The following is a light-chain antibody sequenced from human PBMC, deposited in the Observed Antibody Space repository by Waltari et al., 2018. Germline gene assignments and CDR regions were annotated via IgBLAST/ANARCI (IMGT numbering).Light chain of an antibody. J-gene: IGLJ3*02. Sequence: WYQQEPGRAPKIIVYDVSQRPSGVSNRFSGAKSGNTASLTISGVQAEDEADYYCSSYTTTSSWVFGGGTKLTVL. CDR3: SSYTTTSSWV. CDR2: DVS. V-gene: IGLV2-14*04.